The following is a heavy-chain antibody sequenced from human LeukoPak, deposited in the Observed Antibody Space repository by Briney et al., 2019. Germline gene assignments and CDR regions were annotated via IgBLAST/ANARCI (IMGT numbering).Heavy chain of an antibody. CDR1: GGTFSSYA. D-gene: IGHD1-26*01. Sequence: SVKVSCKASGGTFSSYAISWVRQAPGQGLEWMGGIIPIFGTANYAQKFQGRVTITTDESTSTAYMELSSLRSEDTAVYYCARGMSSIVGAPIDYYYYYYMDVWGKGTTVTVSS. CDR3: ARGMSSIVGAPIDYYYYYYMDV. J-gene: IGHJ6*03. V-gene: IGHV1-69*05. CDR2: IIPIFGTA.